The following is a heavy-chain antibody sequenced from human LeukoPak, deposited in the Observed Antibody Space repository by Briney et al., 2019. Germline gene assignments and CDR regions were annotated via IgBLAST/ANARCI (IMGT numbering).Heavy chain of an antibody. D-gene: IGHD2-15*01. J-gene: IGHJ2*01. CDR3: ATTPGGYCSGGSCYDWYFDL. Sequence: CETLPLTCTVSGGSISSSYWSWIRQPPGKGLEWIGYIYYSGTTEYNPSLESRVTISVDRSKNQFSLNLSSVTAADTAVYYCATTPGGYCSGGSCYDWYFDLWGRGTLVTVSS. V-gene: IGHV4-59*01. CDR2: IYYSGTT. CDR1: GGSISSSY.